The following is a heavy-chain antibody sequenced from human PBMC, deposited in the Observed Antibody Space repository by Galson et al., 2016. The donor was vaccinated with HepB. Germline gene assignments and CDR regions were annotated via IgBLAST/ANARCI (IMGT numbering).Heavy chain of an antibody. J-gene: IGHJ4*02. CDR2: IDPSDSYI. D-gene: IGHD6-6*01. Sequence: QSGAEVKKPGESLRISCKGSGYSFTSYWISWVRQMPGKGLEWMGRIDPSDSYINYSPSFQGHVTISADRSISTAYLQWSSLKASDTAMYCCAKLVAARRQYYFDYWGQGTLVTVSS. V-gene: IGHV5-10-1*01. CDR3: AKLVAARRQYYFDY. CDR1: GYSFTSYW.